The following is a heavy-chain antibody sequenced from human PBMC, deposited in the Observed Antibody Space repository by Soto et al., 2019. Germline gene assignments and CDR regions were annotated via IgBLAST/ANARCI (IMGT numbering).Heavy chain of an antibody. CDR3: ARTPGPEVAASLEYYYLSGMDV. CDR1: GYTFTSYW. Sequence: GESLKISCEASGYTFTSYWIGLVRQMPGKGLEWMGIIHPGDSDTKYSPSFQGQVTISVDKSITTAYLQWSSLKASDTAMYYCARTPGPEVAASLEYYYLSGMDVWGQGTRVTVSS. D-gene: IGHD2-15*01. V-gene: IGHV5-51*01. J-gene: IGHJ6*02. CDR2: IHPGDSDT.